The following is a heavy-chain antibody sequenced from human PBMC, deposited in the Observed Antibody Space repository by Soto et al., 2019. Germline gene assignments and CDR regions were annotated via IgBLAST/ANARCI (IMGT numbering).Heavy chain of an antibody. V-gene: IGHV1-2*04. CDR2: INPNSGGT. CDR3: AREGYCSSTSCYYFDY. Sequence: ASVKISCKASGYTFTGYYMHWVRQAPGQGLEWMGWINPNSGGTNYAQKFQGWVTMTRDTSISTAYMELSRLRSDDTAVYYCAREGYCSSTSCYYFDYWGQGTLVTVSS. J-gene: IGHJ4*02. D-gene: IGHD2-2*01. CDR1: GYTFTGYY.